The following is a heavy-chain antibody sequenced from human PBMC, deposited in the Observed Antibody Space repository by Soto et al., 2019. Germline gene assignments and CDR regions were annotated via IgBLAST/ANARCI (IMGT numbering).Heavy chain of an antibody. D-gene: IGHD2-15*01. J-gene: IGHJ1*01. Sequence: QVHLVQSGAEVKKPGSSVRVSCTASGHPHTISWVRQAPGQGLEWLGGIVPTPGATNYARNFQGRVTISADKSTGVAHRELIGLRSEDSATYYCGSAQFRGFVLRYWGPGT. CDR2: IVPTPGAT. V-gene: IGHV1-69*08. CDR3: GSAQFRGFVLRY. CDR1: GHPHT.